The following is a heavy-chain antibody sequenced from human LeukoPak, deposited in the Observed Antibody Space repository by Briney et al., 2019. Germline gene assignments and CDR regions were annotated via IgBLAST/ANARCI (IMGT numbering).Heavy chain of an antibody. CDR3: ASCSGGSCYALQFDY. J-gene: IGHJ4*02. Sequence: VASVTVSCKASGYTFTSYYMHWVRQPPGHGREWMGIINPSGGSTSYAQKFQGRVTMTRDTSTSTVYMELRSLRSEDTAVYYCASCSGGSCYALQFDYWGQGTLVTVSS. CDR1: GYTFTSYY. CDR2: INPSGGST. V-gene: IGHV1-46*01. D-gene: IGHD2-15*01.